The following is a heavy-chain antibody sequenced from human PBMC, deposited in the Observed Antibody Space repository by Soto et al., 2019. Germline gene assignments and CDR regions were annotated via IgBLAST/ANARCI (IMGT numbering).Heavy chain of an antibody. CDR3: ERAQGYSYGYPFDY. CDR1: GFTFSSYW. CDR2: IKQDGSEK. D-gene: IGHD5-18*01. J-gene: IGHJ4*02. V-gene: IGHV3-7*03. Sequence: GGSLRLSCAASGFTFSSYWMSWVRQAPGKGLEWVANIKQDGSEKYYVDSVKGRFTISRDNAKNSLYLQMNSLRAEDTAVYFCERAQGYSYGYPFDYWGQGTLVTVSS.